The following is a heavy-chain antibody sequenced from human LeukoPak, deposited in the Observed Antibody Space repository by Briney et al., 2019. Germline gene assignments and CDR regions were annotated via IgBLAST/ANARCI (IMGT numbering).Heavy chain of an antibody. Sequence: GGSLRLSCAVSGFTLSSYAMSWVRQAPGKGLEWVSAISGSGGSTYYADSVKGRFTISRDNSKNTLYLQMNSLRAEDTAVYYCAKVREYQLLYFDYWGQGTLVTVSS. D-gene: IGHD2-2*01. V-gene: IGHV3-23*01. J-gene: IGHJ4*02. CDR1: GFTLSSYA. CDR2: ISGSGGST. CDR3: AKVREYQLLYFDY.